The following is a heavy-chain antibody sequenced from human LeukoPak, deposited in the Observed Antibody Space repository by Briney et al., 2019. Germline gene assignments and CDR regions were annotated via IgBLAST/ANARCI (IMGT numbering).Heavy chain of an antibody. CDR2: IYHSGST. CDR1: GGSISSSYW. J-gene: IGHJ4*02. Sequence: SETLSLTCAVSGGSISSSYWWSWVRQPPGKGLEWIGKIYHSGSTNYNPPLKSRVTISVDTSKNQFSLKLSSVTAADTAVYYCARGSGSYYGIDYWGQGTLVTVSS. V-gene: IGHV4-4*02. CDR3: ARGSGSYYGIDY. D-gene: IGHD1-26*01.